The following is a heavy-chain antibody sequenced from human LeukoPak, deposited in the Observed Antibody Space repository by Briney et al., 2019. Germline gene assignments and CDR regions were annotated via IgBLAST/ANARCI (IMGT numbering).Heavy chain of an antibody. CDR2: INSDGRST. J-gene: IGHJ4*02. V-gene: IGHV3-74*01. Sequence: GGSLRLSCAASGFTFSMSWMHWVRQAPGKGLAWVSHINSDGRSTDYADSVRGRFTISRDNAKNTLYLQMNSLRAEDTAVYYCARERGAGLSSSWVDYWGQGTLVTVSS. CDR1: GFTFSMSW. D-gene: IGHD6-13*01. CDR3: ARERGAGLSSSWVDY.